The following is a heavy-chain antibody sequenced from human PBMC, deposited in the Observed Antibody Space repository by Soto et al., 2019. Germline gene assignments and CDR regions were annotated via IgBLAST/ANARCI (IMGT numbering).Heavy chain of an antibody. CDR2: ISYDGNNK. CDR1: GFTFSTYA. D-gene: IGHD4-17*01. CDR3: ARLGHHDSGDYSDY. Sequence: QVQLVESGGGVVQPGRSLRLSCAASGFTFSTYAMHWVRQAPGKGLEWVAVISYDGNNKYYGDSVKGRFTISRDNSENTLYLQMNSLRGEDTVVSHCARLGHHDSGDYSDYWGQGTLVTVSS. V-gene: IGHV3-30-3*01. J-gene: IGHJ4*02.